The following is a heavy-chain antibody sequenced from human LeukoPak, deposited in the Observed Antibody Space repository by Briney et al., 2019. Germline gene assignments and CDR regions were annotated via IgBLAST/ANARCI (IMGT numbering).Heavy chain of an antibody. D-gene: IGHD6-19*01. CDR1: GDTFSSNY. CDR2: IHPSGGST. V-gene: IGHV1-46*01. J-gene: IGHJ3*02. Sequence: ASVKVSCKASGDTFSSNYVQWVRQAPGQGLEWMGIIHPSGGSTTYAQKFQGRVTMTRDTSTSTVYMELSSLKSQVTAVYYCARVRFSSGWYIAFDMWGQGTTVTVSS. CDR3: ARVRFSSGWYIAFDM.